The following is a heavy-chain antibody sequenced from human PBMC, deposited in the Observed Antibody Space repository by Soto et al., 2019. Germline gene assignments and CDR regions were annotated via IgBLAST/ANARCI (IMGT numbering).Heavy chain of an antibody. CDR3: ARGADAFFYYGLDV. V-gene: IGHV4-59*01. Sequence: SETLSLTCTVSGGSITSSYWSWIRRPPGKGLEWIAYIYDTGISGYTPSTSYNPSLKSRVTMSVDTSKSQFSLKLTSVTAADTAVYYCARGADAFFYYGLDVSGQGITVTVYS. CDR1: GGSITSSY. CDR2: IYDTGISGYTPST. J-gene: IGHJ6*02.